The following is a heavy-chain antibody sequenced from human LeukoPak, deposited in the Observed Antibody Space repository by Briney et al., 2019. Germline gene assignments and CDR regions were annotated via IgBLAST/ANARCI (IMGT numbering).Heavy chain of an antibody. CDR3: AKSRIVGAPTHFDY. CDR2: IWYDGSNK. J-gene: IGHJ4*02. CDR1: GFAFTAYD. Sequence: GGSLRLSCAASGFAFTAYDMHWVRQAPGKGLEGVAAIWYDGSNKYYADSVKGRFTISRDNSKNTLYLQMNSLRAEDTAVYYCAKSRIVGAPTHFDYWGQGTLVTVSS. V-gene: IGHV3-33*06. D-gene: IGHD1-26*01.